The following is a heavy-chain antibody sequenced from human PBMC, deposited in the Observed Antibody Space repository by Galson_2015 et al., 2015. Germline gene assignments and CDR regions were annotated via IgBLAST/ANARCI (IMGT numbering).Heavy chain of an antibody. J-gene: IGHJ4*02. Sequence: SLRLSCAASGFTFSSYWMSWVRQAPGKGLEWVANIRPDGSEKHYVDSVKGRFTLSRDNAQNSLWLQMNSLRVEDTAVYYCARDLLVAGGREDYWGQGTLVTVSS. CDR1: GFTFSSYW. CDR3: ARDLLVAGGREDY. D-gene: IGHD2-15*01. V-gene: IGHV3-7*03. CDR2: IRPDGSEK.